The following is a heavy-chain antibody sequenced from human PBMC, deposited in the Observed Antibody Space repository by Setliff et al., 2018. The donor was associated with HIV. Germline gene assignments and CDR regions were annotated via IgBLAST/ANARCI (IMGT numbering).Heavy chain of an antibody. J-gene: IGHJ4*02. V-gene: IGHV4-39*07. D-gene: IGHD3-22*01. Sequence: SETLSLTCTVSGGSISSNNDHWGWIRQPPGKGLEWIGSISHSGNTYHNPSLQSRVTISLDMSKSQFSLKLRSMSAADTAVYYCARDPRYFDTSGYYSYFYFDFWGQGMLVTVSS. CDR3: ARDPRYFDTSGYYSYFYFDF. CDR1: GGSISSNNDH. CDR2: ISHSGNT.